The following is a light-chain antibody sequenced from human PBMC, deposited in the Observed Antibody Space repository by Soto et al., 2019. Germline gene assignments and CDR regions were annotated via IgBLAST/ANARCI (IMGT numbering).Light chain of an antibody. CDR3: SSYTSSSTLYV. CDR2: DVS. CDR1: SSDVGGYNY. V-gene: IGLV2-14*01. Sequence: QSALTQPATVSGSPGQSITISCTGTSSDVGGYNYVSWYQQHPGKVPKLMIYDVSNRPSGVSNRFSGSKSGNTASLTISGLQAEDEADSYCSSYTSSSTLYVFGTGTKVTVL. J-gene: IGLJ1*01.